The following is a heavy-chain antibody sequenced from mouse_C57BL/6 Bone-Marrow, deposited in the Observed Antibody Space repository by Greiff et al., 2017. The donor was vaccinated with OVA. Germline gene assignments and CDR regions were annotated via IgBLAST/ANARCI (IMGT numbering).Heavy chain of an antibody. V-gene: IGHV1-22*01. CDR1: GYTFTDYN. J-gene: IGHJ2*01. D-gene: IGHD3-2*02. CDR3: ARRQLRLRKVFDY. Sequence: VQLQQSGPELVKPGASVKMSCKASGYTFTDYNMHWVKQSHGKSLEWIGYINPNNGGTSYNQKFKGKATLTVNKSSSTAYMELRSLTSEDSAVYYCARRQLRLRKVFDYWGQGTTLTVSA. CDR2: INPNNGGT.